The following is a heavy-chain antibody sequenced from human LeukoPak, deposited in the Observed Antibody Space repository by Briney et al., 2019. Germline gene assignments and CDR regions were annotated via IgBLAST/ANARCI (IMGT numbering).Heavy chain of an antibody. D-gene: IGHD3-22*01. V-gene: IGHV4-59*01. CDR1: GDSISSYY. Sequence: SETLSLTCTVSGDSISSYYWSWIRQPPGKGLEWIGYIYYSGSTNYNPSLKSRVTISVDTSKNQFSLKLSSVTAADTAVYYCARGSYYDSSGYYALDAFDIWGQGTMVTVSS. CDR3: ARGSYYDSSGYYALDAFDI. CDR2: IYYSGST. J-gene: IGHJ3*02.